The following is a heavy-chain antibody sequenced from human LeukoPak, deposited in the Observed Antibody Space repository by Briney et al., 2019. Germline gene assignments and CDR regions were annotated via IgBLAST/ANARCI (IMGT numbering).Heavy chain of an antibody. D-gene: IGHD1-1*01. V-gene: IGHV3-23*01. Sequence: PGGSLRLSCAASGFTFSSYGMSWVRQAPGKGLEWVSAISGSGGSKYYADPVKGRFTISRDNSKNKLYLQINSLRVEDTAVYYCARDQLGAVLYFDYWGQGTLVTVSS. CDR3: ARDQLGAVLYFDY. CDR1: GFTFSSYG. J-gene: IGHJ4*02. CDR2: ISGSGGSK.